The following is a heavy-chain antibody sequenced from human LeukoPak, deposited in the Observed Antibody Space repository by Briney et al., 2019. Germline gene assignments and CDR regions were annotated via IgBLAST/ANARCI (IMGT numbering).Heavy chain of an antibody. D-gene: IGHD3-10*01. CDR1: GFTFSSYA. CDR2: ISGSGGST. J-gene: IGHJ4*02. CDR3: AKYRSIPMVRGVIIPYFDY. Sequence: GGSLRLSCAASGFTFSSYAMSWVRQAPGKGLEWVSAISGSGGSTYYADSVKGRFTIPRDNSKNTLYLQMNSLRAEDTAVYYCAKYRSIPMVRGVIIPYFDYWGQGTLVTVSS. V-gene: IGHV3-23*01.